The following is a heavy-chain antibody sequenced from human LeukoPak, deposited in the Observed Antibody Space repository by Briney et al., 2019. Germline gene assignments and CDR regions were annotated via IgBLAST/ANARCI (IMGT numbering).Heavy chain of an antibody. V-gene: IGHV3-11*01. CDR3: ARDDAYSGSYVWFDP. CDR2: ISSSGSTI. J-gene: IGHJ5*02. Sequence: GGSLRLSCAASGFTLSDYYMSWIRQAPGKGLEWVSYISSSGSTIYYADSVKGRFTISRDNAKNSLYLQMNSLRAEDTAVYYCARDDAYSGSYVWFDPWGQGTLVTVSS. D-gene: IGHD1-26*01. CDR1: GFTLSDYY.